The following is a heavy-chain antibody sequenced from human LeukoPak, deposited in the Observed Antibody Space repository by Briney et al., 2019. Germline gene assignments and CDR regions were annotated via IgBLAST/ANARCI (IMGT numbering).Heavy chain of an antibody. CDR1: VGSISSSSYY. D-gene: IGHD2-15*01. J-gene: IGHJ4*02. CDR3: ARHLVVAAMDY. V-gene: IGHV4-39*01. Sequence: SETLSLTCTFSVGSISSSSYYCGWIRQPPGKGLEWIGRIYYSGSTYYNPSLKSRLTIAVDTYQNLLSLKLTAVPAPGTAVYYCARHLVVAAMDYWGQGTLVTVSS. CDR2: IYYSGST.